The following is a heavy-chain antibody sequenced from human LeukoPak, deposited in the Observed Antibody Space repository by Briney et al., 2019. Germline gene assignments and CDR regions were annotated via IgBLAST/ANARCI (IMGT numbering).Heavy chain of an antibody. CDR1: GGSISSYY. D-gene: IGHD6-13*01. Sequence: SETLSLTCTVSGGSISSYYWSWIRQPPGKGLEWIGYIYYSGSTHYNPSLKSRVTISVDTSKNQFSLKLSSVTAADTAVYYCATTGYSSSWYDYWGQGTLVTVSS. V-gene: IGHV4-59*01. CDR2: IYYSGST. J-gene: IGHJ4*02. CDR3: ATTGYSSSWYDY.